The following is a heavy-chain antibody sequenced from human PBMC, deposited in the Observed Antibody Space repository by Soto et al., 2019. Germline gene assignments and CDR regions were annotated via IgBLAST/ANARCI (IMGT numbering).Heavy chain of an antibody. CDR2: IIPILGIA. J-gene: IGHJ4*02. CDR1: GGTFSSYT. D-gene: IGHD2-15*01. Sequence: SVKVSCKASGGTFSSYTISWVRQAPGQGLEWMGRIIPILGIANYAQKFQGRVTITADKSTSTAYMELSSLRSEGTAVYYCARGYCSGGSCSFDYWGQGTLVTVSS. CDR3: ARGYCSGGSCSFDY. V-gene: IGHV1-69*02.